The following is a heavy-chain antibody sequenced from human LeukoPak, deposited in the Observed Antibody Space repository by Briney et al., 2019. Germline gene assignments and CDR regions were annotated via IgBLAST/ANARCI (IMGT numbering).Heavy chain of an antibody. J-gene: IGHJ4*02. CDR3: AKDVRVGEYYGSGSYGDY. CDR2: ISGSGGST. CDR1: GFTFSSYA. D-gene: IGHD3-10*01. Sequence: GGSLRLSCAASGFTFSSYAMSWVRQAPGKGLEWVSTISGSGGSTYYADSVKGRFTISRDNSKNTLYLQMNRLRAEDTAVYYCAKDVRVGEYYGSGSYGDYWGQGTLVTVSS. V-gene: IGHV3-23*01.